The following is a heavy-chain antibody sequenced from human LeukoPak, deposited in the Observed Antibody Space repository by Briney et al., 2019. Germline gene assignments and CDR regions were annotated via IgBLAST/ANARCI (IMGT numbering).Heavy chain of an antibody. CDR1: GGSISSYY. CDR2: IYYSGST. J-gene: IGHJ6*02. D-gene: IGHD3-9*01. Sequence: SETLSLTCTVSGGSISSYYWSWIRQPPGKGLEWIGYIYYSGSTNYNPSLKSRVTISVDTSKNQFSLKLSSVTAADTAVYYCARIYRDSDYDILTGYPPTDYGMDVWGQGTTVTVSS. V-gene: IGHV4-59*01. CDR3: ARIYRDSDYDILTGYPPTDYGMDV.